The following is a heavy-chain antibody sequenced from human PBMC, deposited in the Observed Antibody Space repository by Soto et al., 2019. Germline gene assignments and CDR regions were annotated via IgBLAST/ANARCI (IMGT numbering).Heavy chain of an antibody. V-gene: IGHV4-59*01. CDR1: SGSIRSYY. CDR2: IYYSGST. J-gene: IGHJ5*02. Sequence: SEGLSLTCALFSGSIRSYYWSWIPQPPGKGLEWIWYIYYSGSTNYNPSLKSLVTISVDTSKKQFSLKLSSVAASGPAVYYCARNVLTIFGVVIIRNWFDPWGQGTLVTVSS. D-gene: IGHD3-3*01. CDR3: ARNVLTIFGVVIIRNWFDP.